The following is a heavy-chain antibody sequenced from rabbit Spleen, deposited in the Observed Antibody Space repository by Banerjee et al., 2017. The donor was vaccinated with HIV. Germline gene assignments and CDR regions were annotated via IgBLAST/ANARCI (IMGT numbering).Heavy chain of an antibody. CDR2: IDSGSSGFT. D-gene: IGHD1-1*01. J-gene: IGHJ6*01. CDR1: GFSFSGSSY. V-gene: IGHV1S40*01. Sequence: QSLEESGGGLVQPEGSLTLTCTASGFSFSGSSYMCWVRQAPGKGLEWIACIDSGSSGFTYFATWAKGRFTCSKTSSTTVTLQVTRLTAADTATYFCARDTSSSFSSYGMDLWGQGTLVTVS. CDR3: ARDTSSSFSSYGMDL.